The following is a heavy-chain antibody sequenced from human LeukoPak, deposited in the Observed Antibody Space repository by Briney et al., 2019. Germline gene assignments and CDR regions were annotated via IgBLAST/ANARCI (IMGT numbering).Heavy chain of an antibody. CDR2: ISSSSSYI. V-gene: IGHV3-21*01. CDR1: GFTFSSYS. J-gene: IGHJ3*02. Sequence: KPGGSLRLSCAASGFTFSSYSMNWVRQAPGKGLEWVSSISSSSSYIYYADSVKGRFTISRDNAKNSLYLQMNSLRAEDTAVYYCARDRSRTTAPPDAFDIWGQGTMVTVSS. D-gene: IGHD2-2*01. CDR3: ARDRSRTTAPPDAFDI.